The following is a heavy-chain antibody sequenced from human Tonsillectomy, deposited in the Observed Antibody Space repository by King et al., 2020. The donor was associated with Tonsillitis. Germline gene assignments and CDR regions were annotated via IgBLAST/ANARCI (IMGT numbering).Heavy chain of an antibody. CDR2: IFSNGNT. CDR3: TRHVNLEWLLSYMDV. V-gene: IGHV4-39*01. J-gene: IGHJ6*03. CDR1: DVSFSSDNYY. Sequence: QLQESGPGLVKPSETLSLTCTVSDVSFSSDNYYWGWIRQPPGKGLEWIGSIFSNGNTYYSPSLQSRVTMSVDMSKTQFSLKLSSVTAADTAVYYCTRHVNLEWLLSYMDVWGKGTTVTVS. D-gene: IGHD3-3*01.